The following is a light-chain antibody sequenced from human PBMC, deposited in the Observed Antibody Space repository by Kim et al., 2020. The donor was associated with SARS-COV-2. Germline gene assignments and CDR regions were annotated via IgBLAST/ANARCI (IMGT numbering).Light chain of an antibody. V-gene: IGLV3-1*01. CDR1: KVEDKY. Sequence: VSPGQTASITCSGDKVEDKYVCWYQQRPGQSPVLVIYQDNKRPSGIPERFSGSNSGNTATLTISGTQAMDEADYYCQAWDSSIVVFGGGTKLTVL. J-gene: IGLJ2*01. CDR3: QAWDSSIVV. CDR2: QDN.